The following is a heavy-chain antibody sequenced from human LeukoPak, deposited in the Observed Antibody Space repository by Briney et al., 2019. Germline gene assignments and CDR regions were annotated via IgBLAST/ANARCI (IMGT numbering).Heavy chain of an antibody. CDR1: GFTFSNHG. CDR2: ISPSGDIT. J-gene: IGHJ4*02. V-gene: IGHV3-23*01. Sequence: GGSLRLSCAASGFTFSNHGINWVRQAPGKGLEWVSGISPSGDITYYTDSVQGRFTISRDNSKNMMYVQMNSLRAEDTAVYYCARVNGDYGGATDYWGQGTLVTVSS. CDR3: ARVNGDYGGATDY. D-gene: IGHD4-17*01.